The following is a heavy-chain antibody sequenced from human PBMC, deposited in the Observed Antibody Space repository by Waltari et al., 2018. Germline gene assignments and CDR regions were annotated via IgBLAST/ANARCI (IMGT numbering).Heavy chain of an antibody. CDR3: ARNQVETALGY. CDR1: GFTFNSYA. D-gene: IGHD2-21*02. Sequence: EVQLVASGGDIVQPGGSLRLSCAASGFTFNSYAMSWVREAPAKGPEWVSSIIGTGNTAYYADSVKGRFTVSRDNSKSTVYLQMNSLRAEDTAVYFCARNQVETALGYWGQGTLVTVSS. V-gene: IGHV3-23*04. J-gene: IGHJ4*02. CDR2: IIGTGNTA.